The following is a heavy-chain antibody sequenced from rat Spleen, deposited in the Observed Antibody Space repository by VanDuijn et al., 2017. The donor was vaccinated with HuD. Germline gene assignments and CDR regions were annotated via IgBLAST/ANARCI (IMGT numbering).Heavy chain of an antibody. Sequence: QVQLKESGPGLVQPSQTLSLTCTVSGFSLSSYNVHWVRQPPGKGLEWMGVIWTGGSTAYNSLLKSRLSISRDTSKNQVFLKMNSLQSEDTTTYYCAREVLTGRGYYFDYWGQGVMVTVSS. D-gene: IGHD5-1*01. V-gene: IGHV2-30*01. J-gene: IGHJ2*01. CDR2: IWTGGST. CDR3: AREVLTGRGYYFDY. CDR1: GFSLSSYN.